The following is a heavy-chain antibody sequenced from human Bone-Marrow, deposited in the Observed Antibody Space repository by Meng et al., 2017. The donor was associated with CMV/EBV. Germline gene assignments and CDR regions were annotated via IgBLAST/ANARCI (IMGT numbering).Heavy chain of an antibody. CDR1: GFTFDDYA. CDR3: AREKWLLQETTDDAFDI. D-gene: IGHD3-22*01. CDR2: ISWNSVGI. V-gene: IGHV3-9*01. J-gene: IGHJ3*02. Sequence: SLKISCAASGFTFDDYAMHWVRRVPGKGLEWVSGISWNSVGIGYADSVKGRFTISRDNSKNTLYLQMNSLRAEDTAVYYCAREKWLLQETTDDAFDIWGQGTMVTVSS.